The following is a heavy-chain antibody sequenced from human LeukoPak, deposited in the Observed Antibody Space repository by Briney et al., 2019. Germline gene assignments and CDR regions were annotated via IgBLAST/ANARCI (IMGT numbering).Heavy chain of an antibody. CDR1: GFTFSSYG. J-gene: IGHJ4*02. CDR3: AKGLLTAMATGSNY. Sequence: PGGSLRLSCAASGFTFSSYGMHWVRQAPGKGLEWVAVISYDGSNKYYADSVKGRFTISRDNSKNTLYLQMNSLRAEDTAVYYCAKGLLTAMATGSNYWGQGTLVTVSS. CDR2: ISYDGSNK. D-gene: IGHD5-18*01. V-gene: IGHV3-30*18.